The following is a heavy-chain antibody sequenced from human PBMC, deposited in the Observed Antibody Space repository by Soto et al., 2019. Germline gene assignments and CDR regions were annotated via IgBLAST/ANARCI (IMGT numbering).Heavy chain of an antibody. CDR2: IKQDGSEK. Sequence: GGSHRLSSAASGFNFGSYWMSWVRQAPGKGLEWVANIKQDGSEKYYVDSVKGRFTISRDNAKNSLYLQMNSLRAEDTAVYYCARDVLSVVPAAKYYYYYYMDVWGKGTTVTVSS. V-gene: IGHV3-7*01. J-gene: IGHJ6*03. D-gene: IGHD2-2*01. CDR1: GFNFGSYW. CDR3: ARDVLSVVPAAKYYYYYYMDV.